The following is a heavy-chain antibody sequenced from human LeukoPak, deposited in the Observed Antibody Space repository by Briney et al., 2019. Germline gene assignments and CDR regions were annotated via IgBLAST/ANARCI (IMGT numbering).Heavy chain of an antibody. D-gene: IGHD5-24*01. V-gene: IGHV1-2*02. CDR2: ITPNSGGT. CDR3: ARGRMSTILFDS. CDR1: GYTFTGYY. Sequence: ASVKVSCKASGYTFTGYYIHWVRQAPGQGLERMGWITPNSGGTNYAQKFQGRVTMTRDTSISTAYMELSRLRPNDTAVYYCARGRMSTILFDSWGQGTLVTVSS. J-gene: IGHJ4*02.